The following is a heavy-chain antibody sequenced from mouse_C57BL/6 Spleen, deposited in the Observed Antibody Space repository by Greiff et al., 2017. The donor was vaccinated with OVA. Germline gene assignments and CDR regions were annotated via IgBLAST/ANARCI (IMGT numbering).Heavy chain of an antibody. Sequence: EVQLVESGEGLVKPGGSLKLSCAASGFTFSSYAMSWVRQTPEKRLEWVAYISSGGDYIYYADTVKGRFTISRDNARNTLYLQMSSLKSEDTAMYYCTREEDYDVGNYYAMDYWGQGTSVTVSS. D-gene: IGHD2-4*01. CDR1: GFTFSSYA. J-gene: IGHJ4*01. CDR3: TREEDYDVGNYYAMDY. CDR2: ISSGGDYI. V-gene: IGHV5-9-1*02.